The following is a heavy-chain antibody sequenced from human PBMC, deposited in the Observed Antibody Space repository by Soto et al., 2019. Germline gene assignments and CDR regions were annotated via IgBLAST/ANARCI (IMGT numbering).Heavy chain of an antibody. CDR1: GGSLSGYY. CDR2: IHYSGST. D-gene: IGHD4-17*01. J-gene: IGHJ5*02. CDR3: ARLNTVYGDYGGGISWFDP. V-gene: IGHV4-59*08. Sequence: QVQVQESGPGLVKPSETLSLTCTVSGGSLSGYYWGWIRQPPGKGLEWIAYIHYSGSTDYNPSLKSRVTISVDTSKDQFSLRLTSVTAADTAMYYCARLNTVYGDYGGGISWFDPWGQGTLVTVSS.